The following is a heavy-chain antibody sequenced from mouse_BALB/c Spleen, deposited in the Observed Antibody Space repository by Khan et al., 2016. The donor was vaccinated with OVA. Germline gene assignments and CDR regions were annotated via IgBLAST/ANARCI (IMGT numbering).Heavy chain of an antibody. Sequence: EVQLQESGPGLVKPSQSLSLTCTVNGYSITSNYAWNWIRQFPGNKLEWMGYISYSGSTNYNPSLKSRLSITRDTSKNQFFLLLHSGTTEDSATYYCARGNYYGYALDYWGQGTSVTVSS. CDR3: ARGNYYGYALDY. V-gene: IGHV3-2*02. J-gene: IGHJ4*01. CDR1: GYSITSNYA. D-gene: IGHD1-1*01. CDR2: ISYSGST.